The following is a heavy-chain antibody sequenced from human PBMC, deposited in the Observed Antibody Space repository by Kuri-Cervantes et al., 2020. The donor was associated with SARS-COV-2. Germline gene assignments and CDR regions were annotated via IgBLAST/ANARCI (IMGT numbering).Heavy chain of an antibody. D-gene: IGHD3-22*01. CDR2: IKQDGSEK. CDR1: GFTFSSYW. V-gene: IGHV3-7*01. J-gene: IGHJ3*02. Sequence: GGSLRLSSAASGFTFSSYWMSWVRQAPGKGLEWVANIKQDGSEKYYVDSVKGRFTISRDNAKNSLYLQMNSLRAEDTAVYYCARDRRYYDSSGSIDAFDIWGQGTMVTVSS. CDR3: ARDRRYYDSSGSIDAFDI.